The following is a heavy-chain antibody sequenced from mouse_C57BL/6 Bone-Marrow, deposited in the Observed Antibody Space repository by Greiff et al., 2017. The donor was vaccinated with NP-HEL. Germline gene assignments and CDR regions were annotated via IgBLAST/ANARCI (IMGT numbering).Heavy chain of an antibody. Sequence: VQLQQSGAELVRPGASVKLSCTASGFNIKDDYMHWVKQRPEQGLEWIGWIDPDNGDTEYASKFQGKATITADTSSNTAYMQLSSLTSEDTAVYYCTTEDGYYVAWFAYWGQGTLVTVSA. V-gene: IGHV14-4*01. CDR1: GFNIKDDY. J-gene: IGHJ3*01. CDR2: IDPDNGDT. CDR3: TTEDGYYVAWFAY. D-gene: IGHD2-3*01.